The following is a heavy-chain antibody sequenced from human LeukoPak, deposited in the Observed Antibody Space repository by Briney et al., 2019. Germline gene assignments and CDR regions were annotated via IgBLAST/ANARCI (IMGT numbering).Heavy chain of an antibody. D-gene: IGHD2-2*01. CDR3: ARCRGSTSCSDY. Sequence: SETLSLTCAVSGGSFSGYYWSWIRQPPGKGLEWIGEINHSGGTNYNPSLKSRVTISVDTSENQFSLKLSSVTAADTAVYYCARCRGSTSCSDYWGQGTLVTVSS. CDR1: GGSFSGYY. CDR2: INHSGGT. V-gene: IGHV4-34*01. J-gene: IGHJ4*02.